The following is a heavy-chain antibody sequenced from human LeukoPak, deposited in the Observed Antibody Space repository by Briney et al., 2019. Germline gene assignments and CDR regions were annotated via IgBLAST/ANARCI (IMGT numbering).Heavy chain of an antibody. Sequence: GESLKISCKGSGYSFTNYWIAWVRQMPGKGLEGMGIIYPGDSDTRYSPSFQGQVTIRAAKSISTAHLQWNSLKASDTAMYYCARRHKRGAYSYGVDYWGQGTLVTVSS. CDR2: IYPGDSDT. CDR3: ARRHKRGAYSYGVDY. CDR1: GYSFTNYW. V-gene: IGHV5-51*01. D-gene: IGHD5-18*01. J-gene: IGHJ4*02.